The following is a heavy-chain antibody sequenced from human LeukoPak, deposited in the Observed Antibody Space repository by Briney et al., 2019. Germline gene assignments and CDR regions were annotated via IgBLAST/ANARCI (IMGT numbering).Heavy chain of an antibody. J-gene: IGHJ4*02. CDR1: GFTFSTYP. V-gene: IGHV3-30*04. CDR2: IADDGKDK. CDR3: ARDRHIAAAGYYFDY. D-gene: IGHD6-25*01. Sequence: GGSLRLSCAASGFTFSTYPMDWVRQAPGRGLEWVAVIADDGKDKHYVESVKGRFTISRDNSKNTLYLQMNSLRVEDTAVYYCARDRHIAAAGYYFDYWGQGTLVTVSS.